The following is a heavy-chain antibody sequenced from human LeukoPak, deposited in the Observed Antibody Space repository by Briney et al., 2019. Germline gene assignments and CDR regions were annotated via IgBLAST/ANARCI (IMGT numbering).Heavy chain of an antibody. V-gene: IGHV4-59*01. CDR1: GGSISSYY. J-gene: IGHJ3*02. D-gene: IGHD6-19*01. CDR2: IYYSGST. Sequence: SETLSLTCTVSGGSISSYYWSWTRQPPGKGLEWIGYIYYSGSTNYNPSLKSRVTISVDTSKNQFSLKLSSVTAADTAVYYCARYGQQWLLDAFDIWGQGTMVTVSS. CDR3: ARYGQQWLLDAFDI.